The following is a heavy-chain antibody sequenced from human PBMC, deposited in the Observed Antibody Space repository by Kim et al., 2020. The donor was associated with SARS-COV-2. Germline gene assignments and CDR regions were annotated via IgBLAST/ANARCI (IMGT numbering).Heavy chain of an antibody. Sequence: GGSLRLSCVCSGFVFSIHQMHWVRQAPGRGLEWVASVSTTSAYIYYGDSVKGRFTISRDNDKNSLYLQMHSLTAEDTAVYYCARKGLSTTVRYYGLDVWGQGTTVTVSS. CDR1: GFVFSIHQ. J-gene: IGHJ6*02. CDR2: VSTTSAYI. CDR3: ARKGLSTTVRYYGLDV. D-gene: IGHD1-1*01. V-gene: IGHV3-21*01.